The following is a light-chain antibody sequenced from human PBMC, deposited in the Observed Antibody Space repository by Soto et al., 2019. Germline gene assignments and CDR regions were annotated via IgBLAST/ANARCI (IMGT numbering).Light chain of an antibody. CDR1: QSVSSN. V-gene: IGKV3-15*01. CDR3: QQYNNWPPRAWT. J-gene: IGKJ1*01. Sequence: EIVMTQSPATLSVSPGERATLSCRASQSVSSNLAWYQQKPGPAPRLLIYGASTRATGIPARFSGSGSGTEFTLTISSLQSEDFAVYYCQQYNNWPPRAWTFGQGTKVEIK. CDR2: GAS.